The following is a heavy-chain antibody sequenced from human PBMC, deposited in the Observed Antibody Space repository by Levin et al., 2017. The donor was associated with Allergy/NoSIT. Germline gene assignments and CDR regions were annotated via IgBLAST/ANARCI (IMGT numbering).Heavy chain of an antibody. V-gene: IGHV1-2*02. Sequence: GESLKISCKASGYTFTDYYLHWVRQAPGQGLEWMGWINPNSGGADSAEKFQGRVTLTRDTSISTAYMEMTMLTSDDTAVYYCARDYYGSGSYYGAFDICGQGRMVTVSS. CDR3: ARDYYGSGSYYGAFDI. CDR2: INPNSGGA. D-gene: IGHD3-10*01. J-gene: IGHJ3*02. CDR1: GYTFTDYY.